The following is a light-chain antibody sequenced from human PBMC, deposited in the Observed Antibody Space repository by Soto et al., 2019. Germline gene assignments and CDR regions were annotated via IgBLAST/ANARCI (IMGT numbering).Light chain of an antibody. CDR3: QSYDSSLSAYV. CDR1: SSNIGAGYD. V-gene: IGLV1-40*01. CDR2: GNS. J-gene: IGLJ1*01. Sequence: QSVLTQPPSASGAPGQRVTISCTGSSSNIGAGYDVHWYQQLPGTAPKLLIYGNSNRPSGVPDRFSSSKSGTSASLAITGLQAEDEADYYCQSYDSSLSAYVFGPGTKVTVL.